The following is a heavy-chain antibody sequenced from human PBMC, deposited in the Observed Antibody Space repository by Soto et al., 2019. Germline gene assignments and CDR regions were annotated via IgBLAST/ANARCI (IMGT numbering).Heavy chain of an antibody. CDR2: IYYSGST. V-gene: IGHV4-31*03. D-gene: IGHD2-15*01. Sequence: QVQLQESGPGLVKPSQTLSLTCTVSGGSISSGGYYWSWIRQHPGKGLEWIGYIYYSGSTYYNPSLKSRVTIQENTSKTQSPLKWSSVTPADTAVYSGAGPGVVAARPFSFDYWGQGTLFPLPP. CDR1: GGSISSGGYY. J-gene: IGHJ4*02. CDR3: AGPGVVAARPFSFDY.